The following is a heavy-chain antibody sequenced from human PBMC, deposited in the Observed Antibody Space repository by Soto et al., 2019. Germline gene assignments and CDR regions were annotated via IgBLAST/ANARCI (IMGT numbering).Heavy chain of an antibody. CDR3: ARAHNYDFWSGYYYYGMGV. J-gene: IGHJ6*02. D-gene: IGHD3-3*01. Sequence: VASVKVSCKASGYTFTSYYMHWVRQAPGQGLEWMGIINPSGGSTSYAQKFQGRVTMTRDTSTSTVYMELSSLRSEDTAVYYCARAHNYDFWSGYYYYGMGVWGQGTTVTVSS. V-gene: IGHV1-46*01. CDR2: INPSGGST. CDR1: GYTFTSYY.